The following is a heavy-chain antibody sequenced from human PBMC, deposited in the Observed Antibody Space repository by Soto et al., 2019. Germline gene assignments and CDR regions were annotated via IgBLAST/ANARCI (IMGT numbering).Heavy chain of an antibody. CDR3: AKQLRGDIVVVPGWFDP. CDR1: GFTFSSYA. V-gene: IGHV3-23*01. Sequence: PGGSLRLSCAASGFTFSSYAMSWVRQAPGKGLEWVSAISGSGGSTYYADSVKGRFTISRDNSKNTLYLQMNSLRAEDTAVYYSAKQLRGDIVVVPGWFDPWGQGTLVTVSS. CDR2: ISGSGGST. D-gene: IGHD2-2*01. J-gene: IGHJ5*02.